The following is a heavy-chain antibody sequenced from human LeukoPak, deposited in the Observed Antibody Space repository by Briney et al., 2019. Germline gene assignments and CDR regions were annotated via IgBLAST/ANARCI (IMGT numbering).Heavy chain of an antibody. V-gene: IGHV4-34*01. CDR2: INHSGST. CDR1: GGSFSGYY. CDR3: ARVVATTDYGDFGGFDY. J-gene: IGHJ4*02. Sequence: SETLSLTCAVYGGSFSGYYWSWIRQPPGKGLEWIGEINHSGSTNYNPSLKSRVTISVDTSKNQFSLKLSSVTAADTAAYYCARVVATTDYGDFGGFDYWGQGTLVTVSS. D-gene: IGHD4-17*01.